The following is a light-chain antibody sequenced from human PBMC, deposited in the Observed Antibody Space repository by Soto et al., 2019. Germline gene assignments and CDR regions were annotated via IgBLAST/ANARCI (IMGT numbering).Light chain of an antibody. CDR3: QQGYSNPWT. CDR1: HDIGNS. Sequence: DIQMTQSPPSLSASVGDRVTITCQASHDIGNSLNWYQHKPGKAPKLVIYDAYNLETGVPSTFSGSGFGTDFTLTVDSLQPEDFATYYCQQGYSNPWTFGQGTKVDIK. CDR2: DAY. J-gene: IGKJ1*01. V-gene: IGKV1-33*01.